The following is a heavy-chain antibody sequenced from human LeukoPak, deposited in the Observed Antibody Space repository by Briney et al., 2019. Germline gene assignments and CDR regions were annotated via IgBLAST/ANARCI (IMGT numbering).Heavy chain of an antibody. Sequence: PSETLSLTCTVSGGSISSSSYYWGWIRQPPGKGLEWIGYIFYSGGTNYNPSLKSRVTISVDTSRNQFSLKLSSVTAADTAVYYCAKDGAFWRHWGQGTLVTVSS. CDR2: IFYSGGT. J-gene: IGHJ4*02. CDR3: AKDGAFWRH. D-gene: IGHD4/OR15-4a*01. CDR1: GGSISSSSYY. V-gene: IGHV4-61*01.